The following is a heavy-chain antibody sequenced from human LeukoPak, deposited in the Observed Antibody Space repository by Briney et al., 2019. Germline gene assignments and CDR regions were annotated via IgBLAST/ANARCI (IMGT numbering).Heavy chain of an antibody. CDR2: IYYSGST. CDR3: ARLYGGYSYGYFDY. J-gene: IGHJ4*02. V-gene: IGHV4-59*08. CDR1: GGSISSYY. D-gene: IGHD5-18*01. Sequence: SETLSLTCTVSGGSISSYYWSWIRQPPGKGLEWIGYIYYSGSTNYNPPLKSRVTISVDTSKNQFSLKLSSVTAADTAVYYCARLYGGYSYGYFDYWGQGTLVTVSS.